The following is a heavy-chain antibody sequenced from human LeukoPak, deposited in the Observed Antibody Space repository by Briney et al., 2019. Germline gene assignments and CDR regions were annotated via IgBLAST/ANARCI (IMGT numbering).Heavy chain of an antibody. D-gene: IGHD3-22*01. V-gene: IGHV4-34*01. J-gene: IGHJ6*03. CDR3: ARGRHDITMIVVVMTSVSYYLDV. CDR2: ISPSGST. CDR1: GGSFSGYH. Sequence: SETLSLTCAVYGGSFSGYHWTWIRQSPGKGLEWIGDISPSGSTYYNPSLKSRLTISVDTSKNQFSLKLRSVTAADTAVYYCARGRHDITMIVVVMTSVSYYLDVWGKGTTVTVS.